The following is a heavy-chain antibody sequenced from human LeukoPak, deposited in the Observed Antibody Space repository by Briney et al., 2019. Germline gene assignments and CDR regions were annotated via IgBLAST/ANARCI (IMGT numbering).Heavy chain of an antibody. CDR3: ARAGGGEREMATPNNWFDP. D-gene: IGHD5-24*01. V-gene: IGHV4-61*02. J-gene: IGHJ5*02. CDR2: IYTSGST. Sequence: PSQTLSLTCTVSGGSISSGSYYWSWIRQPAGKGLEWIGRIYTSGSTNYNPSLKSRVTISVDTSKNQFSLKLSSVTAADTAVYYCARAGGGEREMATPNNWFDPWGQGTLVTVSS. CDR1: GGSISSGSYY.